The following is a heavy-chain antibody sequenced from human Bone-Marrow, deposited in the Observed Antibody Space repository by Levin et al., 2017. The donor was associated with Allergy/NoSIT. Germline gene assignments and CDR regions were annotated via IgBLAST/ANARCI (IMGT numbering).Heavy chain of an antibody. CDR2: IGGSGRKT. CDR3: AKGIYDLWSGYYGPLDY. D-gene: IGHD3-3*01. J-gene: IGHJ4*02. Sequence: GGSLRLSCAASGFTFSDYAMTWVRQAPGKGLEWVSNIGGSGRKTFYADSVKGRFTISRDNSKNTLYLHMDSLRVEDLAVYYCAKGIYDLWSGYYGPLDYWGQGTLVTVSS. V-gene: IGHV3-23*01. CDR1: GFTFSDYA.